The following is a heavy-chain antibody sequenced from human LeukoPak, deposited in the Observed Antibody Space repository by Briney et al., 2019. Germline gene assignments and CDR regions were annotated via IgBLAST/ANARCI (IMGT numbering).Heavy chain of an antibody. V-gene: IGHV3-30-3*01. J-gene: IGHJ4*02. Sequence: GGSLRLSCAASGFTFSSYAMHWVRQVPGKGLEWVALISYDGSTKYYTDSVRGRFTISRDNSKNTLYLQMSSLRAEDTAVYYCARDLDVGGDKAMGTLGYWGQGTLVTVSS. D-gene: IGHD5-18*01. CDR2: ISYDGSTK. CDR3: ARDLDVGGDKAMGTLGY. CDR1: GFTFSSYA.